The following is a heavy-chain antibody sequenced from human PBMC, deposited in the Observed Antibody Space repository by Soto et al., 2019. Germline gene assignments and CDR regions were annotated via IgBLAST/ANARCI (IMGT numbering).Heavy chain of an antibody. V-gene: IGHV5-51*01. D-gene: IGHD3-16*02. CDR2: IYPGDSDT. Sequence: PGEALKISCKGSGYSFTSYWIGWVRQMPGKGLEWMGIIYPGDSDTRYSPSFQGQVTISADKSISTAYLQWSSLKAADTAMYYCASPTRNRGISFDAFDIWGQGTMVTVSS. J-gene: IGHJ3*02. CDR1: GYSFTSYW. CDR3: ASPTRNRGISFDAFDI.